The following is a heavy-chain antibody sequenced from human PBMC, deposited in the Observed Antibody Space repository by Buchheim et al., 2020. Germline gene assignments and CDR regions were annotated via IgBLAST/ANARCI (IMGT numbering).Heavy chain of an antibody. D-gene: IGHD3-10*01. CDR2: ISYDGSNK. J-gene: IGHJ4*02. CDR1: GFTFSSYA. Sequence: QVQLVESGGGVVQPGRSLRLSCAASGFTFSSYAMHWVRQAPGKGLEWVAVISYDGSNKYYADSVKGRFTISRDNSKNKLYLQMNSLRAEDTAVYYCARDTKRITMVRGAHGTGYFDYWGQGTL. V-gene: IGHV3-30-3*01. CDR3: ARDTKRITMVRGAHGTGYFDY.